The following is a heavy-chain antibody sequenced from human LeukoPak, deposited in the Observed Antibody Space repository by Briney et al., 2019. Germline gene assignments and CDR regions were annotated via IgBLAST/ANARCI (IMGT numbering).Heavy chain of an antibody. V-gene: IGHV4-61*02. CDR1: GGSISSGGYY. J-gene: IGHJ6*03. Sequence: PSQTLSLTCTVSGGSISSGGYYWSWIRQPAGKGLEWIGRIYTSGSTNYNPSLKSRVTMSVDTSKNEFSLKLSSVTAADTAVYYCGRDSPNYFYCIHVWGKGTTVTVSS. CDR3: GRDSPNYFYCIHV. CDR2: IYTSGST.